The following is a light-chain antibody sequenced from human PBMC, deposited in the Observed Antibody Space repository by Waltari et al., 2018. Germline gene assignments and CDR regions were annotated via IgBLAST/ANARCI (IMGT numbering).Light chain of an antibody. J-gene: IGKJ3*01. CDR2: WAS. CDR3: QQYYSPPPLFT. V-gene: IGKV4-1*01. CDR1: QTVLDSSNNRNY. Sequence: IVLTQSPDSLAVSLGAAATFHCMSSQTVLDSSNNRNYLAWYQQKPGQPPKLLIYWASSRESGVPDRFSGSGSGTDFTLAINSLQAEDVAVYYCQQYYSPPPLFTFGPGTKVDIK.